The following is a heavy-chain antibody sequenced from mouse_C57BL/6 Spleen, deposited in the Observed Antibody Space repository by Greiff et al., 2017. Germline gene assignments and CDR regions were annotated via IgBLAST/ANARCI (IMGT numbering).Heavy chain of an antibody. CDR1: GYTFTSYW. J-gene: IGHJ2*01. V-gene: IGHV1-50*01. CDR3: AGIGR. Sequence: QVQLQQPGAELVKPGASVKLSCKASGYTFTSYWMQWVKQRPGQGLEWIGLIYPSDSDTNYNQKFKGKATLSVDTSSSTTYMQLSSLTSGDSAVYYSAGIGRWGQGTTLTVSS. CDR2: IYPSDSDT.